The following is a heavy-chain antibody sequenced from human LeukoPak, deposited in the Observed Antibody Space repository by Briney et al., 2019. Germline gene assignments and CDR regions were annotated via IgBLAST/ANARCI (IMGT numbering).Heavy chain of an antibody. CDR2: IYPGDSAT. V-gene: IGHV5-51*01. D-gene: IGHD5-12*01. CDR1: GYRFTSYW. Sequence: GESLKISCKGSGYRFTSYWIGWVRQMPGKGLDWIGIIYPGDSATRYSPSFQGQVTISADKSISTAYLQWSSLKASDTAMYYCARHGVGGPVDIVATIHIMGVIPDYWGQGTLVTVSS. CDR3: ARHGVGGPVDIVATIHIMGVIPDY. J-gene: IGHJ4*02.